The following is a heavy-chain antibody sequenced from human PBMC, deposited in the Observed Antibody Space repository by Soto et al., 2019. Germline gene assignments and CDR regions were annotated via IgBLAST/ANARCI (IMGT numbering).Heavy chain of an antibody. J-gene: IGHJ5*02. CDR3: AVVDSTGNWFEP. Sequence: QLQLQESGPGLVKPSETLSLTCTVSGGSISSSDFYWGWLRQTPGKGLEFIGSMYYSGTTYYNPSLKRRVTLSVDTSKNQFTLKLISVTAADTAVYYCAVVDSTGNWFEPWGEGALVTVSS. CDR1: GGSISSSDFY. V-gene: IGHV4-39*01. CDR2: MYYSGTT. D-gene: IGHD6-25*01.